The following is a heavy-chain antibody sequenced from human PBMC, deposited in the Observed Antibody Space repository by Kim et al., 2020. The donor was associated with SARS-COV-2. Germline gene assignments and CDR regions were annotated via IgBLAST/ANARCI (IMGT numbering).Heavy chain of an antibody. D-gene: IGHD6-13*01. V-gene: IGHV3-30*18. CDR2: ISYDGSNK. J-gene: IGHJ5*02. CDR1: GFTFSSYG. CDR3: AKDVKSSSWSFDP. Sequence: GGSLRLSCAASGFTFSSYGMHWVRQAPGKGLEWVAVISYDGSNKYYADSVKGRFTISRDNSKNTLYLQMNSLRAEDTAVYYCAKDVKSSSWSFDPWGQGT.